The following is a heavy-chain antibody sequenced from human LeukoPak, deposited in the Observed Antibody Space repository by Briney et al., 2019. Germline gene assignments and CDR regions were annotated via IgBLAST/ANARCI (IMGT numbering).Heavy chain of an antibody. V-gene: IGHV1-18*01. D-gene: IGHD5-12*01. J-gene: IGHJ6*03. CDR2: ISTYNGNT. CDR3: AIWLGPSYYYYYMDV. Sequence: VASVKVSCKASGYTLTSYGITWVRQAPGQGLEWMGWISTYNGNTNYAQKLQGRVTMTTETSTSTAYMELRSLRSDDTAVYYCAIWLGPSYYYYYMDVWGKGTTVTVSS. CDR1: GYTLTSYG.